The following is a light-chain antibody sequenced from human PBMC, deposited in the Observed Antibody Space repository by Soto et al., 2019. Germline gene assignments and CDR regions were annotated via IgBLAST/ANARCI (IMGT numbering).Light chain of an antibody. CDR1: QSVPNNF. J-gene: IGKJ5*01. CDR2: GAS. Sequence: EIVLTQSPGTLSLSPGERATLSCRASQSVPNNFLAWYQQRPGQAPRFVIFGASIRASGLPDRFSGGGSGTDFTLTISRLEPEDFAIYFCQHYTLYSAPFGQGTRV. CDR3: QHYTLYSAP. V-gene: IGKV3-20*01.